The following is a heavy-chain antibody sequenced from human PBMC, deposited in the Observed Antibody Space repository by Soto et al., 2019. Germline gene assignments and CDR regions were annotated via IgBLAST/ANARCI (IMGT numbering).Heavy chain of an antibody. CDR3: ATSRDWRGYYYYGMDV. V-gene: IGHV1-24*01. D-gene: IGHD1-1*01. J-gene: IGHJ6*02. CDR1: GYTLTELS. CDR2: FDPEDGET. Sequence: ASVKVSCKVSGYTLTELSMHWVRQAPGKGLEWMGGFDPEDGETIYAQKFQGRVTMTEDTSTDTAYMELSSLRSEETAVYYCATSRDWRGYYYYGMDVWGQGTTVTVSS.